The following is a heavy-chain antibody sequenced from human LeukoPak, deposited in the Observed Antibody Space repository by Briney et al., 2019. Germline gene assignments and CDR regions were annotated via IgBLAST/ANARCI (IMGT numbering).Heavy chain of an antibody. CDR2: MNPNSGDT. CDR1: GGTFSSYA. Sequence: ASVKVSCKASGGTFSSYAISWVRQAPGQGLEWMAWMNPNSGDTSYAQKFQGRVTMTRDTSISTAYMELSRLKFDDTAVYYCARNKEGKSLDYWGQGTLVTVSS. J-gene: IGHJ4*02. V-gene: IGHV1-2*02. CDR3: ARNKEGKSLDY.